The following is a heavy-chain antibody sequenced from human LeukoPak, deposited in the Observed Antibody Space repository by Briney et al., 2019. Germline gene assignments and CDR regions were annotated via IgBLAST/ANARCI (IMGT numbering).Heavy chain of an antibody. D-gene: IGHD3-16*01. Sequence: GGSLRLSCAASGFTFSSYWMSWVRQAPGRGREWVANIKQDGSEKYYVDSVKGRFTISRDNAKNSLYLQMNSLRAEDTSVYSCASDPDFTFGRVKDCWGQVTLGRLSS. CDR1: GFTFSSYW. J-gene: IGHJ4*02. CDR2: IKQDGSEK. CDR3: ASDPDFTFGRVKDC. V-gene: IGHV3-7*01.